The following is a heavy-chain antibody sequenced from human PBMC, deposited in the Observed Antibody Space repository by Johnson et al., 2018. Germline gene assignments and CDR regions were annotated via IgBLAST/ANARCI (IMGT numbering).Heavy chain of an antibody. CDR2: ISGSGGRT. J-gene: IGHJ1*01. Sequence: EVQLVETGGGVVQPGRSLRLSCAASGFIFSSSAMRWVRQAPGKGLEWVSAISGSGGRTYYADSVRGRFTISRDKSKNKLYLQRNSLRAGEQAVCYCAKVSAAAGTQGFQHWGQGTLVTVSS. CDR1: GFIFSSSA. CDR3: AKVSAAAGTQGFQH. V-gene: IGHV3-23*04. D-gene: IGHD6-13*01.